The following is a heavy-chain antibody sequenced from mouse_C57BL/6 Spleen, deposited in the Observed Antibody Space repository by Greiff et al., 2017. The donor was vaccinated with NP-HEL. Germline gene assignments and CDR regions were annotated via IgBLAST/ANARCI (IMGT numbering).Heavy chain of an antibody. CDR2: IRSKSNNYAT. V-gene: IGHV10-1*01. CDR1: GFSFTTYA. CDR3: VRQGRYGNYFFDY. D-gene: IGHD2-10*02. Sequence: EVQLVESGGGLVQPKGSLKLSCAASGFSFTTYAMNWVRQAPGKGLEWVARIRSKSNNYATYYADSVKDRLTITRDESESMLYLQMNNLKTEDTAMYYCVRQGRYGNYFFDYWGQGTTLTVSS. J-gene: IGHJ2*01.